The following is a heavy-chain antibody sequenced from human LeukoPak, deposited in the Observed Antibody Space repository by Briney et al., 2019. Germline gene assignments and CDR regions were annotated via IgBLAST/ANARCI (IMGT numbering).Heavy chain of an antibody. Sequence: GESLKISCKGSGYTFSSYWIGWVRQMPGKGLEWMGIIYPGDSDTRYSPSFQGQVTISADKSIGTAYLQWSSLKASDTAMYYCARRCVSGGLNWYDPWGQGTLVTVSS. J-gene: IGHJ5*02. D-gene: IGHD2-21*01. CDR2: IYPGDSDT. V-gene: IGHV5-51*01. CDR3: ARRCVSGGLNWYDP. CDR1: GYTFSSYW.